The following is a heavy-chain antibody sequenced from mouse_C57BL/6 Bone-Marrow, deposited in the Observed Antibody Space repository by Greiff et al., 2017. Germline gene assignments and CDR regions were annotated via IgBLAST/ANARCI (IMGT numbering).Heavy chain of an antibody. J-gene: IGHJ4*01. CDR3: AKLLGDAMDY. CDR1: GFTFSDYG. CDR2: ISSGSSTI. Sequence: EVHLVESGGGLVKPGGSLKLSCAASGFTFSDYGMHWVRQAPETGLEWVAYISSGSSTIYYADTVKGRFTLSRDNAKNTLFLQMTSLRSEDTAMYYCAKLLGDAMDYWGQGTSVTVSS. V-gene: IGHV5-17*01. D-gene: IGHD1-1*01.